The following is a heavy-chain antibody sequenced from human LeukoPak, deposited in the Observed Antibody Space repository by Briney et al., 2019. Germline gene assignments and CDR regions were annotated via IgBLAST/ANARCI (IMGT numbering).Heavy chain of an antibody. CDR1: GITFSSYS. CDR3: ARDQNYYGSGEFDI. D-gene: IGHD3-10*01. Sequence: GGSLRLSCAASGITFSSYSMNWVRQAPGKGLEWVSSISSSSSYKYYADSVKGRFTISRDNAKNSLYLQMNSLRAEDTAVYYCARDQNYYGSGEFDIWGQGTMVTVSS. J-gene: IGHJ3*02. V-gene: IGHV3-21*01. CDR2: ISSSSSYK.